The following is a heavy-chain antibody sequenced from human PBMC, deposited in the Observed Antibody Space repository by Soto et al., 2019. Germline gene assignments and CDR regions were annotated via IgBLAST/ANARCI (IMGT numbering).Heavy chain of an antibody. CDR3: AGLEWLFGKNWFDP. D-gene: IGHD3-3*01. Sequence: ASVKVSCKVSGYTLTELSMHWVRQAPGKGLEWMGGFDPEDGETIYAQKFQGRVTMTEDTSTDTAYMELSSLRSEDTAVYYCAGLEWLFGKNWFDPWGQGTLVTVSS. CDR2: FDPEDGET. V-gene: IGHV1-24*01. J-gene: IGHJ5*02. CDR1: GYTLTELS.